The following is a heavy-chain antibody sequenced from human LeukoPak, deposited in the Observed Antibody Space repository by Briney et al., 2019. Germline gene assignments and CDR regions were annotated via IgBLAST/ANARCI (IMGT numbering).Heavy chain of an antibody. V-gene: IGHV1-2*02. CDR2: INPNSGGT. CDR3: ARGRARWELPDYYFDY. CDR1: GYTFTGYY. Sequence: ASVKVSCKASGYTFTGYYMHWVRQAPGQGLEWMGWINPNSGGTNYAQKFQGRVTMTRDTSISTAYMELSRLRSDDTAVYYCARGRARWELPDYYFDYWGQGTLVTVSS. J-gene: IGHJ4*02. D-gene: IGHD1-26*01.